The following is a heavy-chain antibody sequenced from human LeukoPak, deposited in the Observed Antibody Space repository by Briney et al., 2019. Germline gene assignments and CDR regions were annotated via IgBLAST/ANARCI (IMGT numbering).Heavy chain of an antibody. V-gene: IGHV1-46*01. CDR1: GYTFTSYY. J-gene: IGHJ3*02. CDR3: ARRYCTNGVCYDDRGAFDI. D-gene: IGHD2-8*01. Sequence: ASVKVSCKASGYTFTSYYMHWVRQAPGQGLEWMGIINPSGGSTSYAQKFQGRVTMTRDMSTSTVYMELSSLRSEDTAFYYCARRYCTNGVCYDDRGAFDIWGQGTMVTVSS. CDR2: INPSGGST.